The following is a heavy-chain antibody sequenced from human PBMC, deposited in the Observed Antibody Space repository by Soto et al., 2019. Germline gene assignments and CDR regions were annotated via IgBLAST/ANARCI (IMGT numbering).Heavy chain of an antibody. CDR3: SKDMILRQLSDIYYFDS. J-gene: IGHJ4*02. V-gene: IGHV3-21*01. Sequence: EVQLVESGGGLVKPGGSLRLSCAASGFTFSSYSMNWVRQAPGKGLEWVSSISSSSSYIYYADSVKGRFTISRDKSKNTQFLQTSSLNGERAAVYYCSKDMILRQLSDIYYFDSWGQGTLVTVSS. D-gene: IGHD2-15*01. CDR2: ISSSSSYI. CDR1: GFTFSSYS.